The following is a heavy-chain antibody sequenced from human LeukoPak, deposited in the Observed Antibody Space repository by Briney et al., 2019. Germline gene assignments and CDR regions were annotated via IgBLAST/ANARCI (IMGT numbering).Heavy chain of an antibody. V-gene: IGHV4-39*01. D-gene: IGHD2-2*01. J-gene: IGHJ4*02. CDR1: GGSISSSSYY. Sequence: SETLSLTCTVSGGSISSSSYYWGWIRQPPGKGLEWIGSIYYSGSTYYNPSIKSRVTISVDTSKNQFSLKLSSVTAADTAVYYCARPQYSSSYYFDYWGQGTLVTVSS. CDR3: ARPQYSSSYYFDY. CDR2: IYYSGST.